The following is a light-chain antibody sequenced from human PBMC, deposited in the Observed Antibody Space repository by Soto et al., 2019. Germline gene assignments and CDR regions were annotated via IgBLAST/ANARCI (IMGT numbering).Light chain of an antibody. J-gene: IGKJ4*01. Sequence: DIQMTQSPSTLSASVGDRVTITCRASQIISTWLAWYQQKPGKAPKLLIYKASGLESGVPSRFSGSGSGTDFTLTISSLQPDDFATYFCQQYNSYSPLTFGGGTKVEIK. CDR1: QIISTW. V-gene: IGKV1-5*03. CDR3: QQYNSYSPLT. CDR2: KAS.